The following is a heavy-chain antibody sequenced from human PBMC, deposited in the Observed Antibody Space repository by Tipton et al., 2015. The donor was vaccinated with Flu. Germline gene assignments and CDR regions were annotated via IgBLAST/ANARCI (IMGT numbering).Heavy chain of an antibody. CDR3: ARDPSLGMPDYFDH. CDR1: GGSIGSFY. Sequence: GLVKPSETLSLTCTVSGGSIGSFYWNWIRQPPGKGLEWIGYIYNNAYTKYNPSLKSRVTISVDTSKKQFSLQLRSVIAADTAVYYCARDPSLGMPDYFDHWGQGTLVTASS. CDR2: IYNNAYT. J-gene: IGHJ4*02. D-gene: IGHD2-2*01. V-gene: IGHV4-59*12.